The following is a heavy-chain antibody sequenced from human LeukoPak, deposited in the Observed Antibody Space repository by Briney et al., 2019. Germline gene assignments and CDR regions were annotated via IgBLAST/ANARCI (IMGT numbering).Heavy chain of an antibody. V-gene: IGHV3-23*01. CDR1: GFTFTNSA. CDR3: AKSLAVPGSLDY. J-gene: IGHJ4*02. Sequence: GGSLRLSCAASGFTFTNSALTWVRQAPGKGLEWVSTVSGSGGNKYYADSVKGRFTISRDNSENTLYLQMNSLRAQDTAVYYCAKSLAVPGSLDYWGQGTLVTVSS. D-gene: IGHD6-19*01. CDR2: VSGSGGNK.